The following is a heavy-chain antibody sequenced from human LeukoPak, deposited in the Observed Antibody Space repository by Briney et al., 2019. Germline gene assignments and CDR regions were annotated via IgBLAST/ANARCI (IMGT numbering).Heavy chain of an antibody. J-gene: IGHJ5*02. D-gene: IGHD5-18*01. CDR3: AKSPSGYKGTWFDP. CDR2: ISGSGGST. Sequence: PGGSLRLFCAASGFTFSSYAMSWVRQAPGKGLEGVSVISGSGGSTYCADSGKGRFAISRDNSKSTLYLQMNSLRAEDTAVYYCAKSPSGYKGTWFDPWGQGTLVTVSS. CDR1: GFTFSSYA. V-gene: IGHV3-23*01.